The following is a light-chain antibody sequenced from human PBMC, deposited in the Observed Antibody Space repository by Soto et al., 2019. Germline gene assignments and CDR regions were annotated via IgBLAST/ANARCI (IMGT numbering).Light chain of an antibody. Sequence: QSVLTQPASVSGSPGQSITIPCTGTSSDVGAYNYVSWYQQHPGKAPKLMIYEVSNRPSGVSNRFSGSKSGNTASLTISGLRAEDEADYYCSSYTSSSTLVFGGGTKVTVL. CDR3: SSYTSSSTLV. CDR2: EVS. CDR1: SSDVGAYNY. V-gene: IGLV2-14*01. J-gene: IGLJ2*01.